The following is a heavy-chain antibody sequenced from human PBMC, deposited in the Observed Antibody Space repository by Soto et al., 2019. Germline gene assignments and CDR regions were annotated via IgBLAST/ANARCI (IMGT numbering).Heavy chain of an antibody. CDR1: GGSFSGYY. CDR3: ARHVDYGDYTFDY. D-gene: IGHD4-17*01. CDR2: INHSGST. V-gene: IGHV4-34*01. Sequence: SETLSLTCAVYGGSFSGYYWSWIRQPPGKGLEWIGEINHSGSTNYNPSLKSRVTISVDTSKNQFSLKLSSVTAADTAVYYCARHVDYGDYTFDYWGQGTLVTVSS. J-gene: IGHJ4*02.